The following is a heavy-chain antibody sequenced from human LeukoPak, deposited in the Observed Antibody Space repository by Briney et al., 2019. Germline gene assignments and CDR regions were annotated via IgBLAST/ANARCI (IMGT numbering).Heavy chain of an antibody. CDR3: ARLANSGSYRYVDY. D-gene: IGHD1-26*01. CDR2: IYTSGST. CDR1: GGSISSYY. V-gene: IGHV4-4*07. J-gene: IGHJ4*02. Sequence: PSETLSLTCTVSGGSISSYYWSWIRQPAGKGLEWIGRIYTSGSTNYNPSLKSRVTMSVDTSKNQFSLKLSSVTAADTAVYYCARLANSGSYRYVDYWGQGTLVTVSS.